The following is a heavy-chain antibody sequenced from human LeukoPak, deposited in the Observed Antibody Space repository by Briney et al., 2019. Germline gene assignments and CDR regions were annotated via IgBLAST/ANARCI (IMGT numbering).Heavy chain of an antibody. Sequence: PSETLSLTRAVYGGSFSGYYWSCIRQPPGKGLEWIGEINHSGSTNYNPSLKSRVTISVDTSKNQFSLKLSSVTAADTAVYYCARKGIRRPGGDYWGQGTLVTVSS. CDR3: ARKGIRRPGGDY. V-gene: IGHV4-34*01. CDR2: INHSGST. D-gene: IGHD6-13*01. J-gene: IGHJ4*02. CDR1: GGSFSGYY.